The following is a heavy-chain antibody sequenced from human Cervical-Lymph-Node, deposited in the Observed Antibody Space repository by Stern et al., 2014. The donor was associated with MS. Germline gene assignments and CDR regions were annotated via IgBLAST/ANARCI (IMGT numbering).Heavy chain of an antibody. CDR3: ARDSHFAMDV. CDR1: GFTFSPYN. V-gene: IGHV3-21*01. CDR2: ITSTGAYQ. J-gene: IGHJ6*02. Sequence: EVQLVQSGGGLVKPGGSLRLSCAASGFTFSPYNMNWVRQAPGQGLEWVSSITSTGAYQHYADSVKGRFTISRDNAKNSVFLQMSSLRAEDTAVYYCARDSHFAMDVWGQGTTVTVSS.